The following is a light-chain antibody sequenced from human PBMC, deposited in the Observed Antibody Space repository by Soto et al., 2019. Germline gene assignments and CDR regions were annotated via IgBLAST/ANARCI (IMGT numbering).Light chain of an antibody. V-gene: IGKV3-20*01. J-gene: IGKJ2*01. CDR2: GAS. Sequence: EIVLTQSPGTLSLSPGERATLSCRASQSVGSNCLAWYQQKPGQAPRLLIYGASNRATGVPDRFSASGSGTDFTLTISRLEPEDFAVYYCQQCGSSPNTFGQGTNLDIK. CDR1: QSVGSNC. CDR3: QQCGSSPNT.